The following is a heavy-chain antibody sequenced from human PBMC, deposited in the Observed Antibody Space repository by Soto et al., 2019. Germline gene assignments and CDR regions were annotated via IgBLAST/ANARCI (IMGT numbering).Heavy chain of an antibody. CDR3: ARPRYLYDSSAPPAY. CDR1: GFTYSTYS. Sequence: PAGSLRLSCVASGFTYSTYSMNWVRQAPGKGLEWVSYISSSSSTIFYTDSVKGRFTVSRYNAKNSLYLHMTSLRAKDAAVYYCARPRYLYDSSAPPAYWGQGT. V-gene: IGHV3-48*01. J-gene: IGHJ4*02. CDR2: ISSSSSTI. D-gene: IGHD3-22*01.